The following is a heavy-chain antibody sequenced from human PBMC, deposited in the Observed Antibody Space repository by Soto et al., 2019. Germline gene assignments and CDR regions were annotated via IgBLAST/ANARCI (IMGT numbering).Heavy chain of an antibody. V-gene: IGHV3-30*18. D-gene: IGHD3-10*01. CDR1: GFTFSSYG. Sequence: QVQLVESGGGVVQPGRSLRLSCAASGFTFSSYGMHWVRQAPGKGLEWVAVISYDGSNKYYADSVKGRFTISRDNSKNTLSLQMNSLRAEDTAVYYCAKDFGFGELLCPDYWGQGTLVTVSS. CDR3: AKDFGFGELLCPDY. CDR2: ISYDGSNK. J-gene: IGHJ4*02.